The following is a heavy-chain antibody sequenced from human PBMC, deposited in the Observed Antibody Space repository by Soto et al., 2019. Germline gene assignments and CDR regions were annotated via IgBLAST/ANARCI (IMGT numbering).Heavy chain of an antibody. Sequence: PSETLSLTCTVSGGSISSYYWSWIRQPAGKGLEWIGRIYTSGSTNYSPSLKSRVTMSVDTSKNQFSLKLSSVTAADTAVYYCARSSYYYGSGSYSFDYWGQGTLVTVS. CDR1: GGSISSYY. J-gene: IGHJ4*02. CDR2: IYTSGST. V-gene: IGHV4-4*07. D-gene: IGHD3-10*01. CDR3: ARSSYYYGSGSYSFDY.